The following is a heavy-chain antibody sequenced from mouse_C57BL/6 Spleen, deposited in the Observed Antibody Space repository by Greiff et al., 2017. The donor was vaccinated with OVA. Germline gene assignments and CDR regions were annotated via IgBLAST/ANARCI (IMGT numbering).Heavy chain of an antibody. J-gene: IGHJ2*01. D-gene: IGHD2-3*01. CDR1: GYTFTSYW. Sequence: VQLQQPGAELVMPGASVKLSCKASGYTFTSYWMHWVKQRPGQGLEWIGEIDPSDSYTNYNQKFKGKSTLTEDKSSSTAYMQLSSLTSEDSAVYYCARKESDGYFDYWGQGTTLTVSS. CDR2: IDPSDSYT. CDR3: ARKESDGYFDY. V-gene: IGHV1-69*01.